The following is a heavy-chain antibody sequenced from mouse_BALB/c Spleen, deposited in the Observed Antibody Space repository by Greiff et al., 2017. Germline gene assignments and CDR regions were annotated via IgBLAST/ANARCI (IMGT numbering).Heavy chain of an antibody. J-gene: IGHJ2*01. CDR1: GYTFTSYW. V-gene: IGHV1-87*01. CDR2: IYPGDGDT. CDR3: ARSADGYYRTYFDY. D-gene: IGHD2-3*01. Sequence: VQRVESGAELARPGASVKLSCKASGYTFTSYWMQWVKQRPGQGLEWIGAIYPGDGDTRYTQKFKGKATLTADKSSSTAYMQLSSLASEDSAVYYCARSADGYYRTYFDYWGQGTTLTVSS.